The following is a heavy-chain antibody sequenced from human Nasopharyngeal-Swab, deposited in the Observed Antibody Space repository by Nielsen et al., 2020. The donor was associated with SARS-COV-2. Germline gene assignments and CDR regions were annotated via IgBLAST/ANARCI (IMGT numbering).Heavy chain of an antibody. V-gene: IGHV3-48*03. J-gene: IGHJ6*02. CDR2: ISSSGSTI. CDR1: GFTFSSYE. CDR3: ARDREVSITIFGVVNDPYYYYGMDV. Sequence: GESLKISCAASGFTFSSYETNWVRQAPGKGLEWVSYISSSGSTIYYADSVKGRFTISRDNAKNSLYLQMNSLRAEDTAVYYCARDREVSITIFGVVNDPYYYYGMDVWGQGTTVTVSS. D-gene: IGHD3-3*01.